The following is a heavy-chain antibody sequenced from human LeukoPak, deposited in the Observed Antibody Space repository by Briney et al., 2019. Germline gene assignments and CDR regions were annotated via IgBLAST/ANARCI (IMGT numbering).Heavy chain of an antibody. V-gene: IGHV1-69*13. CDR3: ARESNYEGSFDY. CDR2: IIPIFGTA. D-gene: IGHD4-11*01. J-gene: IGHJ4*02. CDR1: GGTFSSYA. Sequence: SVKVSCKASGGTFSSYAISWVRQAPGQGLEWMGGIIPIFGTANYAQKFQGRVTITADESTSTAYMERSSLRSEDTAVYYCARESNYEGSFDYRGQGTLVTVSS.